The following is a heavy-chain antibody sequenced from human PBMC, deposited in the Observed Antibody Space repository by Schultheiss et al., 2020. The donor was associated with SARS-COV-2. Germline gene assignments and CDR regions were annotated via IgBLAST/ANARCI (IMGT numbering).Heavy chain of an antibody. CDR3: AREPRGFSYGTFDY. CDR1: GGSISSSSYY. J-gene: IGHJ4*02. V-gene: IGHV4-39*07. Sequence: SETLSLTCTVSGGSISSSSYYWGWIRQPPGKGLEWIGSIYYSGSTYYNPSLKSRVTISVDTSKNQFSLSLSSVTAADTAVYYCAREPRGFSYGTFDYWGQGTLVTVSS. CDR2: IYYSGST. D-gene: IGHD5-18*01.